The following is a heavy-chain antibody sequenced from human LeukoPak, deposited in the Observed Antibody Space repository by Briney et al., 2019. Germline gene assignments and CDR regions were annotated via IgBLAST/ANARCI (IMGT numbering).Heavy chain of an antibody. J-gene: IGHJ4*02. Sequence: GGRLRLSSAASGFTSSAYILKWVRAAPRKGLEWVSSIIISSSYIYYADSVKGRFTISRDNAKNSLYLQMNSLRAEDTAVYYCARDREGYYDSSGYYERFDYWGQGTLVTVSS. CDR1: GFTSSAYI. D-gene: IGHD3-22*01. CDR3: ARDREGYYDSSGYYERFDY. CDR2: IIISSSYI. V-gene: IGHV3-21*01.